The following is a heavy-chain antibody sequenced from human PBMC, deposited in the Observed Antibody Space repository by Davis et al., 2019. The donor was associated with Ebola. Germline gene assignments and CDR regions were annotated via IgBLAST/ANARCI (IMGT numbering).Heavy chain of an antibody. CDR3: ASSSYDFWSGYYRY. J-gene: IGHJ4*02. V-gene: IGHV4-59*12. Sequence: SETLSLTCTVSGGSISSYYWSWNRQPPGKGLEWIGYIYYSGSTNYNPSLKSRVTISVDTSKNQFSLKLSFVTAADTAVYYCASSSYDFWSGYYRYWGQGTLVTVSS. CDR2: IYYSGST. CDR1: GGSISSYY. D-gene: IGHD3-3*01.